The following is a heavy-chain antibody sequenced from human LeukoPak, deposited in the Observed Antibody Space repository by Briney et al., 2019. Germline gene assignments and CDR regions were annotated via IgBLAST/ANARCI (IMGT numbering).Heavy chain of an antibody. V-gene: IGHV3-64*01. Sequence: GSLGTFCSAPGFTFRCLAMPLVRQAPGKGLGNGSGIRSNGGSRYHANSVKGRFTISRDNSKNTLYLQMGSLRAEDMAVYYCARGGCSSTSCYAFDYWGQGTLVTVSS. CDR3: ARGGCSSTSCYAFDY. CDR1: GFTFRCLA. CDR2: IRSNGGSR. J-gene: IGHJ4*02. D-gene: IGHD2-2*01.